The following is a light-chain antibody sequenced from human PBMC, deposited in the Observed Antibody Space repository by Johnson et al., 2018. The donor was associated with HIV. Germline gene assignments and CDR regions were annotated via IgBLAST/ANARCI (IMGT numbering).Light chain of an antibody. CDR1: SSNIGNNY. CDR2: DNN. J-gene: IGLJ1*01. CDR3: GTWDSTLSAGV. V-gene: IGLV1-51*01. Sequence: QSVLTQPPSVSAAPGQKVTISCSGSSSNIGNNYVSWYQHLPGRAPKLLIYDNNKRPSGIPDRLSGSKSGTSATLGITGLRPGDEADYYCGTWDSTLSAGVFGTGTKVTVL.